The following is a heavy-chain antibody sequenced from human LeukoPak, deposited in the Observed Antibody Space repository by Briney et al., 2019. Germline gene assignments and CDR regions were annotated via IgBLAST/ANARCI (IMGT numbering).Heavy chain of an antibody. D-gene: IGHD6-13*01. Sequence: SQTLSLTCTVSGGSISSGGYYWSWIRQPPGKGLEWIGYIYHSGSTYYNPSLKSRVTISVDTSKNQFSLKLSSVTAADTAVYYCARVPSSSWSHYYYYYGMDVWGQGTTVTVSS. CDR2: IYHSGST. J-gene: IGHJ6*02. CDR3: ARVPSSSWSHYYYYYGMDV. CDR1: GGSISSGGYY. V-gene: IGHV4-30-2*01.